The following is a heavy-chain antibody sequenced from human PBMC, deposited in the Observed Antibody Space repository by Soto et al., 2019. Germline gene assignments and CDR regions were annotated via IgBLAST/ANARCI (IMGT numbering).Heavy chain of an antibody. D-gene: IGHD1-26*01. CDR1: GYTLTELS. J-gene: IGHJ5*02. CDR2: FDPEDGET. CDR3: ATAGGEVGADLYNWFDP. V-gene: IGHV1-24*01. Sequence: ASVKVSCKVSGYTLTELSMHWVRQAPGKGLEWMGGFDPEDGETIYAQKFQGRVTMTEDTSTDTAYMELSSLRSEDTAVYYCATAGGEVGADLYNWFDPWGQGTLVTVSS.